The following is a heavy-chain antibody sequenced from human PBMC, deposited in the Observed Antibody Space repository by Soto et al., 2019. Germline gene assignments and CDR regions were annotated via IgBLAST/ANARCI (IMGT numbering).Heavy chain of an antibody. CDR2: ISYDGSNK. J-gene: IGHJ6*02. CDR3: ARGASKMVYYYYYGMDV. Sequence: GGSLRLSCAASGFTFSSYGMHWVRQAPGKGLEWVAVISYDGSNKYYADSVKGRFTISRDNSKNTLYLQMNSLRAEDTAVYYCARGASKMVYYYYYGMDVWGQGTTVTVSS. D-gene: IGHD2-8*01. V-gene: IGHV3-30*03. CDR1: GFTFSSYG.